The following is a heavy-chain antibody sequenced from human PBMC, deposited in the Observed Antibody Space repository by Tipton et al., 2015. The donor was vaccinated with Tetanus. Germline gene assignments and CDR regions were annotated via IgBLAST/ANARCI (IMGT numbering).Heavy chain of an antibody. CDR3: AKGAARYYYDLSLPP. CDR2: ISYSGSA. CDR1: DGSLGTFY. V-gene: IGHV4-59*01. J-gene: IGHJ5*02. D-gene: IGHD3-22*01. Sequence: QLVQSGAEVKPSETLSLTCTVSDGSLGTFYWTWIRQPPGRGLEWIGYISYSGSAKYNPSLKSRLTISVDTSRAQFSLKLRSVTAADTAVYYCAKGAARYYYDLSLPPWGQGTLVTVSS.